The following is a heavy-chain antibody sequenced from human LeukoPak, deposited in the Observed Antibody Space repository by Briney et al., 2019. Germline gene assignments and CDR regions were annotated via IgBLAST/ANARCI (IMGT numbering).Heavy chain of an antibody. J-gene: IGHJ4*02. D-gene: IGHD4-11*01. Sequence: SETLSLTCTVSGGSISSYYWSWIRQPAGKGLEWIGRIYISGSTNYNPSLKSRVTMSVDTSKNQFSLKLNSVTAADTAVYYCARASGTTVTTPFDYWGQGTLVTVSS. V-gene: IGHV4-4*07. CDR2: IYISGST. CDR3: ARASGTTVTTPFDY. CDR1: GGSISSYY.